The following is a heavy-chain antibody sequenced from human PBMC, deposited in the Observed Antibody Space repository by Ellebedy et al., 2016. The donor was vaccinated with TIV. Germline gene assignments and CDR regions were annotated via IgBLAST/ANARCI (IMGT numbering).Heavy chain of an antibody. CDR3: ARDHVGDGYNRAFDI. J-gene: IGHJ3*02. V-gene: IGHV3-30*17. CDR2: ISYDGGNK. D-gene: IGHD5-24*01. CDR1: GFTFTTYA. Sequence: GESLKISCAASGFTFTTYAMHWVRQAPGKGLEWVAVISYDGGNKYYADSVKGRFPISRDNSKNTLYLQMNSLRAEDTAVYYCARDHVGDGYNRAFDIWGQGTMVTVSS.